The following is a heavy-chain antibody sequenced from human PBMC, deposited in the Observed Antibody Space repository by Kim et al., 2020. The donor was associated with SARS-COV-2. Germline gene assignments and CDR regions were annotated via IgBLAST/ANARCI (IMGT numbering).Heavy chain of an antibody. CDR2: IRSKANSYAT. D-gene: IGHD3-22*01. V-gene: IGHV3-73*01. J-gene: IGHJ4*02. Sequence: GGSLRLSCAASGFTFSGSAMHWVRQASGKGLEWVGRIRSKANSYATAYAASVKGRFTISRDDSKNTAYLQMNSLKTEDTAVYYCTSTYYYDSSGYCFWGQGTLVTVSS. CDR1: GFTFSGSA. CDR3: TSTYYYDSSGYCF.